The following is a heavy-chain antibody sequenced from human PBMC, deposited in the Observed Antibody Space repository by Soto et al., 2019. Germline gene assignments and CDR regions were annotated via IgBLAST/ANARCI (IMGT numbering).Heavy chain of an antibody. V-gene: IGHV3-30*18. D-gene: IGHD1-7*01. CDR2: ISYDGTDQ. CDR1: GFNFRSSG. CDR3: TNAPTAWTYADAEYFEH. J-gene: IGHJ1*01. Sequence: QVQLVESGGGVVQPGRSLRLSCAASGFNFRSSGVHWVRQAPGKGLEWVAHISYDGTDQYYADSVKGRFTISRDNSKNTVFLQMDSLRAEDTAVYYCTNAPTAWTYADAEYFEHWGQGTLVIVSS.